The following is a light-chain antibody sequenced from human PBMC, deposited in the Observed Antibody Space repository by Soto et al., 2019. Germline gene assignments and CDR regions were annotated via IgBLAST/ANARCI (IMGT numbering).Light chain of an antibody. J-gene: IGKJ2*01. CDR1: RSVSSW. Sequence: DIQMTQSPSTLSASVGDRVTITCRASRSVSSWLAWYQQRPGKAPQLLIYRASSLQSGVPSRFSGSGSGTEFTLTISSLHPDDFATYYCQQYYSYSSMYTFGQRTRLEIK. V-gene: IGKV1-5*03. CDR3: QQYYSYSSMYT. CDR2: RAS.